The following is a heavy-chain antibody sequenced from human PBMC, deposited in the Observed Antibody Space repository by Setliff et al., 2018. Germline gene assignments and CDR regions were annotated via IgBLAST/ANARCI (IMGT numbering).Heavy chain of an antibody. V-gene: IGHV3-48*01. CDR2: ISSSSSTI. CDR1: GFTFSSYS. CDR3: ARVPGIDTAMVIRYYYYGMDV. D-gene: IGHD5-18*01. Sequence: PGGSLRLSCAASGFTFSSYSMNWVRQAPGKGLEWVSYISSSSSTIYYADSVKGRFTISRDNAKNSLYLQMNSLRAENTAVYYCARVPGIDTAMVIRYYYYGMDVWGQGTTVTVSS. J-gene: IGHJ6*02.